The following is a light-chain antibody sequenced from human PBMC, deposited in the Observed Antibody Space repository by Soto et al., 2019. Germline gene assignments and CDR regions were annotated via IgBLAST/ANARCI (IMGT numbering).Light chain of an antibody. J-gene: IGKJ1*01. Sequence: DIVLTQSPATLSLSPGERATLSCRASQSLSSYLAWYQQKPGQAPRLLMYDASNRATGIPVRFSGSGSGTDFTLTISSLEPEDFAVYYCQHSRAFGQGTKVDIK. CDR1: QSLSSY. V-gene: IGKV3-11*01. CDR2: DAS. CDR3: QHSRA.